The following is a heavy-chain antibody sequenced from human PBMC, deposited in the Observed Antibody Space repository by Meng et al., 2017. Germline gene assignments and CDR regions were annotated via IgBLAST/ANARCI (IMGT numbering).Heavy chain of an antibody. Sequence: QVQLVQSGAEVKKPGASVKVSCKASGYTFTGYYMHWVRQAPGQGLEWMGWINTNTGNPTYAQGFTGRFVFSLDTSVSTAYLQISSLKAEDTAVYYCARLVAGTFGQLFDPWGQGTLVTVSS. CDR3: ARLVAGTFGQLFDP. D-gene: IGHD2-15*01. CDR2: INTNTGNP. J-gene: IGHJ5*02. V-gene: IGHV7-4-1*02. CDR1: GYTFTGYY.